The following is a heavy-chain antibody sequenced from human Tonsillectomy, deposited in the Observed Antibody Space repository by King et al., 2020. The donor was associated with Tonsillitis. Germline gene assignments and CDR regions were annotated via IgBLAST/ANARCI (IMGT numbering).Heavy chain of an antibody. V-gene: IGHV4-59*01. CDR2: IYYSGSTYSGST. Sequence: QLQESGPGLVKASETLSLTCTVSGGSISSYFWSWIRQPPGKGLEWIGYIYYSGSTYSGSTNYNPSLKSRVTISVDTSKNQFSLQLSSVTAADTAVYYCARSGNFDYWGRGTLVTVSS. J-gene: IGHJ4*02. CDR3: ARSGNFDY. D-gene: IGHD2-15*01. CDR1: GGSISSYF.